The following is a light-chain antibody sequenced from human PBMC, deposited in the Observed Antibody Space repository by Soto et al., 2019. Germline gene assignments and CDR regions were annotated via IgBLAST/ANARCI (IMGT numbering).Light chain of an antibody. J-gene: IGKJ5*01. CDR3: QQFNSYPRT. V-gene: IGKV1-13*02. CDR1: QDISSA. Sequence: AIQLTQSPSSLSASVGDRVTITCRASQDISSAFAWYQQKPGKAPKLLIFDASSLQSGVPLRFSGSGSGTDFTLTISSLQPEDFATYYCQQFNSYPRTFGQGTRLEIK. CDR2: DAS.